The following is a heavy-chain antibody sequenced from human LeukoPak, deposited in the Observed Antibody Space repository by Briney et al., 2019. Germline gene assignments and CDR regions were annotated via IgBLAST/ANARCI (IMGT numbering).Heavy chain of an antibody. J-gene: IGHJ4*02. CDR1: GYTFTSYY. V-gene: IGHV1-46*01. D-gene: IGHD6-13*01. CDR2: INPSGGST. CDR3: ARDPPRRGPSGAAAGTVY. Sequence: ASVKVSCKASGYTFTSYYMHWVRRAPGQGLEWMGIINPSGGSTSYAQKFQGRVTMTRGTSTSTVYMELSSLRSEDTAVYYCARDPPRRGPSGAAAGTVYWGPGTLVTVSS.